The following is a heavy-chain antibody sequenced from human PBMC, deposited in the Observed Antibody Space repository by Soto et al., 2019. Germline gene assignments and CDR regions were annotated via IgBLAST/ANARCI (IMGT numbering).Heavy chain of an antibody. CDR2: IYYSGST. V-gene: IGHV4-39*02. CDR3: VKDTAQQLVVPPPPLYYYGMDV. Sequence: PSETLSLTCTVSGGSISSSSYYWGWIRQPPGKGLEWIGSIYYSGSTYYNPSLKSRVTISVDTSKNQFSLKLSSVTAADTAVYYCVKDTAQQLVVPPPPLYYYGMDVWGQGTTVTVSS. D-gene: IGHD6-13*01. J-gene: IGHJ6*02. CDR1: GGSISSSSYY.